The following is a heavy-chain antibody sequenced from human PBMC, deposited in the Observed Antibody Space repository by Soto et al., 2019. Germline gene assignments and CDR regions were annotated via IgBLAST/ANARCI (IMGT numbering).Heavy chain of an antibody. Sequence: SVKVSCKASGGTFSSYAISWVRQAPGQGLEWMGGIIPIFGTANYAQKFQGRVTITADESTSTAYMELSSLRSEDTAVYYCAREVGSGSHNAFDIWGQGTMVTVSS. CDR3: AREVGSGSHNAFDI. CDR1: GGTFSSYA. V-gene: IGHV1-69*13. CDR2: IIPIFGTA. J-gene: IGHJ3*02. D-gene: IGHD3-3*01.